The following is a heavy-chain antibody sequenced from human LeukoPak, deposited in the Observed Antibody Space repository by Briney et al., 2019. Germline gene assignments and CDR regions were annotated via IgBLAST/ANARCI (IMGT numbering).Heavy chain of an antibody. CDR3: ARQFYGSGGNAFDI. CDR2: ISYDGSNK. D-gene: IGHD3-10*01. CDR1: GFTFSSYA. Sequence: GGSLRLSCAASGFTFSSYAMHGVRQAPGKGLEWVAVISYDGSNKYYADSEKGRFTISRDNSKNTLYLQMNSLRAEDTAVYYCARQFYGSGGNAFDIWGQGTMVTVSS. J-gene: IGHJ3*02. V-gene: IGHV3-30-3*01.